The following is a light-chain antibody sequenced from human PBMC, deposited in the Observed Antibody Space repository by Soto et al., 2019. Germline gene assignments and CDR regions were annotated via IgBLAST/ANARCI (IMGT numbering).Light chain of an antibody. CDR1: QTVNY. CDR3: QQRGTWPPLT. Sequence: DIVLTQSPATLSLSPGERATLSCRASQTVNYLAWYQQKPGQSPRLLIYDASNRAPGIPARFSGSGSGTDFTLAISSLEPEDFAVYYCQQRGTWPPLTFGGGTKV. J-gene: IGKJ4*01. CDR2: DAS. V-gene: IGKV3-11*01.